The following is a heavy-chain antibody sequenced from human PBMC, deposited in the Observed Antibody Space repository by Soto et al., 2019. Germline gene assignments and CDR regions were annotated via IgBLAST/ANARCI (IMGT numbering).Heavy chain of an antibody. CDR2: ISWNSGSI. D-gene: IGHD3-10*01. CDR3: AKVTGYYYGSGSYFDY. V-gene: IGHV3-9*01. CDR1: GFTFDDYA. Sequence: EVQLVESGGGLVQPGRSLRLSCAASGFTFDDYAMHWVRQAPGKGLEWVSGISWNSGSIGYADSVKGRFTISRDNAKNSLYLQMNSLRAEDTALYYCAKVTGYYYGSGSYFDYWGQGTLVTVSS. J-gene: IGHJ4*02.